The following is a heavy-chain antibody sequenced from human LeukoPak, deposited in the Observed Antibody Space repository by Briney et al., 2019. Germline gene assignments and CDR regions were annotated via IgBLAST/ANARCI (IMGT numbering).Heavy chain of an antibody. CDR3: AKDVEMDSSGR. Sequence: GGPLRLSCAASGFTFDDYAMHWVRQAPGKGLEWVSGISWNSGSIGYADSVKGRFTISRDNAKNSLYLQMNSLRAEDTALYYCAKDVEMDSSGRWGQGTLVTVSS. J-gene: IGHJ4*02. D-gene: IGHD3-22*01. CDR2: ISWNSGSI. V-gene: IGHV3-9*01. CDR1: GFTFDDYA.